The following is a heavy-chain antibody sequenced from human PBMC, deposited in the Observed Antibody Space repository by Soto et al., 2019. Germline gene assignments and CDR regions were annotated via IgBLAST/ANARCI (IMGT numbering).Heavy chain of an antibody. CDR1: GGTFSSYA. CDR3: ARESRYCSGGSCYFLPGIDY. Sequence: QVQLVQSGAEVKKPGSSVKVSCKASGGTFSSYAISWVRQAPGQGLEWMGGIIPIFGTANYAQKFQGRVTSTADGSTSTAYMELISLRSEDTAVYYCARESRYCSGGSCYFLPGIDYWGQGTLVTVSS. J-gene: IGHJ4*02. D-gene: IGHD2-15*01. V-gene: IGHV1-69*12. CDR2: IIPIFGTA.